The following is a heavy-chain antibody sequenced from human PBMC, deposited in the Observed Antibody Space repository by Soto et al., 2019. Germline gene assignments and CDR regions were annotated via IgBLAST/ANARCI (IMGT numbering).Heavy chain of an antibody. CDR1: GYSFTSYW. V-gene: IGHV5-10-1*01. J-gene: IGHJ6*02. CDR2: IEPSDSYT. CDR3: ARWSVCSGGSCYSARPSYGMDV. D-gene: IGHD2-15*01. Sequence: GGSLKISCKGPGYSFTSYWISRVCQMPGKGLEWVGRIEPSDSYTNYSPSFQGHVTTSADKSISTAYLQWSSLKASDTAMYYCARWSVCSGGSCYSARPSYGMDVWGQGTTVTVSS.